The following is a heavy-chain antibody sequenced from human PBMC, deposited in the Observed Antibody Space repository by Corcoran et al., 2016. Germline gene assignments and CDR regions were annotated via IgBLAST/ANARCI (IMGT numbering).Heavy chain of an antibody. CDR3: TRDSGGVLRYFDPPTPPDY. D-gene: IGHD3-9*01. CDR2: IKSTGFGLAETR. CDR1: GFTASGFIFSNAW. J-gene: IGHJ4*02. V-gene: IGHV3-15*07. Sequence: EVQLVESGGGLVKPGGSLRLSCAASGFTASGFIFSNAWINWVRQAPGKGLEWVGRIKSTGFGLAETREYAAPVKGRFTISRDDSKNTAYLQMNRLKTEDTAVYYCTRDSGGVLRYFDPPTPPDYWGQGTLVTVSS.